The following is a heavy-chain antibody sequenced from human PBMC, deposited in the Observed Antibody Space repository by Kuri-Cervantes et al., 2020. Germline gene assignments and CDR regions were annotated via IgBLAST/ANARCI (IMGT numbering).Heavy chain of an antibody. CDR3: ARGRGWFGELIHY. D-gene: IGHD3-10*01. J-gene: IGHJ4*02. CDR1: GYTFTGYY. CDR2: INPNSGGT. Sequence: ASVKVSCKASGYTFTGYYMHWVRQAPGQGLEWMGWINPNSGGTNYAQKFQGRVTMTRDTSISTAYMELSRLRSDDTAAYYCARGRGWFGELIHYWGQGTLVTVSS. V-gene: IGHV1-2*02.